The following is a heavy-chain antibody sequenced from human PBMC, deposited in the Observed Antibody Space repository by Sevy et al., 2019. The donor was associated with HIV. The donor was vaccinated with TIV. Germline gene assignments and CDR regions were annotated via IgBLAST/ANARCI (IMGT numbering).Heavy chain of an antibody. CDR2: IKQDGREK. CDR3: ARDEGYDDYGDYIPFDI. D-gene: IGHD4-17*01. Sequence: GGSLRLSCAASGFTFSSYWMSWVRQAPGKGLEWVANIKQDGREKYYVDSVKGRFTISRDNAKNSLYPQMNSLRAEDKAVYYCARDEGYDDYGDYIPFDIWGKGTMVTVSS. CDR1: GFTFSSYW. V-gene: IGHV3-7*03. J-gene: IGHJ3*02.